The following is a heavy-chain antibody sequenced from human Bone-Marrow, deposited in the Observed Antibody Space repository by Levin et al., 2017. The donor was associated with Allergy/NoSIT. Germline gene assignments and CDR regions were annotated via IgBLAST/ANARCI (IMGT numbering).Heavy chain of an antibody. CDR1: GFTFSRYW. D-gene: IGHD3-16*02. Sequence: GGSLRLSCATSGFTFSRYWMSWVRQAPGKGLEWVANIKEDGTEKYDVDSVKGRFTISRDNAKNSLYLQMNSLRAEDTAVYYCAKLGELSTRYYDYGMDVWGQGTTVTVSS. CDR3: AKLGELSTRYYDYGMDV. CDR2: IKEDGTEK. J-gene: IGHJ6*02. V-gene: IGHV3-7*01.